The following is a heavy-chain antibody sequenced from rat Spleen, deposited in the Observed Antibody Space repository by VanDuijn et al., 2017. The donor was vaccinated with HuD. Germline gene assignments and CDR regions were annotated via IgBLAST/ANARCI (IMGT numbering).Heavy chain of an antibody. V-gene: IGHV5-25*01. Sequence: EVQLVESGGGLVQPGRSLKLSCAASGFTFSTFPMAWVRQAPKMGLEWVASISSGGGDTYYPDSVRGRFTISRDNAKSTLYLQMDSLRSEDTATYYCASVAALHYFDYWGQGVMVTVSS. CDR3: ASVAALHYFDY. D-gene: IGHD1-2*01. CDR2: ISSGGGDT. CDR1: GFTFSTFP. J-gene: IGHJ2*01.